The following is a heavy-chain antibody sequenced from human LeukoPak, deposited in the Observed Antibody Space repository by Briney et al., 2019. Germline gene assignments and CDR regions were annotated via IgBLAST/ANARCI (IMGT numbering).Heavy chain of an antibody. D-gene: IGHD1-1*01. V-gene: IGHV4-39*01. CDR1: GGSFSGYS. J-gene: IGHJ5*02. CDR2: IYYSGST. CDR3: ARRVANENCFDP. Sequence: PSETLSLTCAVYGGSFSGYSWGWIRQPPGKGLEWIGSIYYSGSTYYSPSLKSRVTISVDTSKNQVSLKLRSVTAADTAVYYCARRVANENCFDPWGQGTLVTVSS.